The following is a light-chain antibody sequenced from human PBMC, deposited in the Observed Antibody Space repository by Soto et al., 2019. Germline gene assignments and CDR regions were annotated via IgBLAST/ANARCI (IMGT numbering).Light chain of an antibody. CDR1: SSNIGNNY. CDR3: GTWDSSLSAGRYV. J-gene: IGLJ1*01. Sequence: QSALTQPPSVSVAPGQKVTISCSGSSSNIGNNYVSWYQQLPGTAPKLLIYENNKRPSGIPDRFSGSKSGTSATLGITGLQTGDEADYYCGTWDSSLSAGRYVFGTGTKVTVL. CDR2: ENN. V-gene: IGLV1-51*02.